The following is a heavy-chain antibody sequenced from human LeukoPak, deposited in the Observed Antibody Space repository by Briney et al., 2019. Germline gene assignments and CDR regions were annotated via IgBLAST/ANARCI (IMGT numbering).Heavy chain of an antibody. D-gene: IGHD3-9*01. CDR2: ISYDGSNK. Sequence: GGSLRLSCAASGFTFSSYGMHWVRQAPGKGLEWMAVISYDGSNKYYADSVKGRFTISRDNSKNTLYLQMNSLRAEDTAVYYCAKDFGFYDILTAPDYWGQGTLVTVSS. V-gene: IGHV3-30*18. J-gene: IGHJ4*02. CDR1: GFTFSSYG. CDR3: AKDFGFYDILTAPDY.